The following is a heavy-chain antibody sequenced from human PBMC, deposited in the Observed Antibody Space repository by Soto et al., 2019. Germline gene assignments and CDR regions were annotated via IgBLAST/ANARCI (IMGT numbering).Heavy chain of an antibody. CDR1: GGSISRSSYF. D-gene: IGHD2-21*02. Sequence: SETLSLTCTVSGGSISRSSYFWGWIRQPPGKGLEWIGSIYYSGSTYYNPSLKSRVTVSVDTSKNQFSLKLSSVTAADTAVYYCARHPSDFWFDPWGQGTLVTVSS. J-gene: IGHJ5*02. V-gene: IGHV4-39*01. CDR2: IYYSGST. CDR3: ARHPSDFWFDP.